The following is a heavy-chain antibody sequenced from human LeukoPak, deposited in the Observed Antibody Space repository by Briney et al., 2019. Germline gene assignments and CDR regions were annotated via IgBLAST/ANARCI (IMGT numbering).Heavy chain of an antibody. CDR3: ARGRLTAVTNWRFDL. J-gene: IGHJ2*01. Sequence: KTSQTLSLTCAVSGGSITTGNFYWTWVRQPPGKGLEWIGHIYHSGSPNYNPSLKSRILLSVDTSKNQISLNLTSMTAADTAVYYCARGRLTAVTNWRFDLCGRGTLVTVSS. CDR1: GGSITTGNFY. CDR2: IYHSGSP. V-gene: IGHV4-30-4*01.